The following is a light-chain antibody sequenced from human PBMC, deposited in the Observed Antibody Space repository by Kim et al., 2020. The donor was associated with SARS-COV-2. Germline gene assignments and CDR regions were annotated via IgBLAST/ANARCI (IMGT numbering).Light chain of an antibody. CDR3: LAGDPNTAI. CDR1: RLGSKF. V-gene: IGLV3-1*01. J-gene: IGLJ2*01. CDR2: HDS. Sequence: SYELTQPPSVSVSPGQTASITCSGDRLGSKFVSWYLQRPGQSPQLLIFHDSYRPSGIPDRFSGFNSGDPATLTIREAQATDEAAYYCLAGDPNTAIFGGG.